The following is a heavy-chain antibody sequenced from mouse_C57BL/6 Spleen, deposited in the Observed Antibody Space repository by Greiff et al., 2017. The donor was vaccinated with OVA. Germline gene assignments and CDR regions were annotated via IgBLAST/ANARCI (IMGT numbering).Heavy chain of an antibody. CDR2: IDPEDGET. D-gene: IGHD1-1*01. Sequence: EVKLQESGAELVKPGASVKLSCTASGFNIKDYYMHWVKQRTEQGLEWIGRIDPEDGETKYAPKFQGKATIPADTSSNPAYLQLSSLTSEDTAVYYCARDYYGSSPYFDVWGTGTTVTVSS. V-gene: IGHV14-2*01. CDR3: ARDYYGSSPYFDV. J-gene: IGHJ1*03. CDR1: GFNIKDYY.